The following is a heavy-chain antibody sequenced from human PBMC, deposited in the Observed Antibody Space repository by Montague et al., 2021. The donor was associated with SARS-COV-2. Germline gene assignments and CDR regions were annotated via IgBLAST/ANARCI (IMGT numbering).Heavy chain of an antibody. J-gene: IGHJ6*03. D-gene: IGHD4-11*01. V-gene: IGHV4-39*01. CDR2: INNRGNT. CDR3: VRVTHPRSAWPSYMDV. Sequence: SETLSLTCTVSGDSISSSSYYWGWIRQPPGKGLEWIGSINNRGNTYNNPSLRSRVSISVDTSKNQFSLNVRSVTAADTGLFYCVRVTHPRSAWPSYMDVWGKGTTVTVS. CDR1: GDSISSSSYY.